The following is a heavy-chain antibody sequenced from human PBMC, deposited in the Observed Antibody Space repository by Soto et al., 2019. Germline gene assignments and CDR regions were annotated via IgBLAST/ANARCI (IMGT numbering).Heavy chain of an antibody. D-gene: IGHD3-3*01. CDR2: MNPNSGNT. V-gene: IGHV1-8*01. J-gene: IGHJ3*02. Sequence: GASVKVSCKASGYTFTSYDINWVRQATGQGLEWMGWMNPNSGNTGYAQKFQGRVTMPRNTSISTAYMELSSLRSEDTAVYYCARGGTGYDFWSGYQSPDAFDIWGQGTMVTVSS. CDR3: ARGGTGYDFWSGYQSPDAFDI. CDR1: GYTFTSYD.